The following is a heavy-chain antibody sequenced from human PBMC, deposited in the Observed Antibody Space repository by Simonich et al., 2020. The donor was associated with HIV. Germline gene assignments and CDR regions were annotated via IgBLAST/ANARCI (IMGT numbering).Heavy chain of an antibody. D-gene: IGHD5-18*01. Sequence: QLQLQESAPGLVKPSETLSLTCTVSGGSISRSSYYWGWIRQPPGKGLEWIGSVYYSGSTHYNPSLKSRVTISVDTSKNQFSRKLSSVTAADTALYYCARHSQYNYGYSGFDSWGQGTRVTVSS. CDR1: GGSISRSSYY. V-gene: IGHV4-39*01. J-gene: IGHJ4*02. CDR3: ARHSQYNYGYSGFDS. CDR2: VYYSGST.